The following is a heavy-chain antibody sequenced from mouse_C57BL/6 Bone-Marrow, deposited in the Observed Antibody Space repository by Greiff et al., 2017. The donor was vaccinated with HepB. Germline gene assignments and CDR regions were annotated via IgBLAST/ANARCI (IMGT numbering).Heavy chain of an antibody. CDR2: IDPSDSYT. CDR1: GYTFTSYW. Sequence: QVQLKQPGAELVMPGASVKLSCKASGYTFTSYWMHWVKQRPGQGLEWIGEIDPSDSYTNYNQKFKGKSTLTVDKSSSTAYMQLSSLTSEDSAVYYCARATRDYFDYWGQGTTLTVSA. J-gene: IGHJ2*01. V-gene: IGHV1-69*01. D-gene: IGHD2-1*01. CDR3: ARATRDYFDY.